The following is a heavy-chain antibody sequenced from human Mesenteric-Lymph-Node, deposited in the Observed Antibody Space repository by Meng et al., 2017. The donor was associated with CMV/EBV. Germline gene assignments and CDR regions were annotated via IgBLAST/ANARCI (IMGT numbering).Heavy chain of an antibody. Sequence: SETLSLTCTVSGGSLSRLFWSWIRQPPGKGLEWIGNIHYSGFTNYNPSLKTRVTISTDTSKNQFSLKLRSVTAADAAVYYCARDQLGYCSSTSCYLNGMDVWGQGTTVTV. CDR3: ARDQLGYCSSTSCYLNGMDV. CDR2: IHYSGFT. J-gene: IGHJ6*02. V-gene: IGHV4-59*11. D-gene: IGHD2-2*01. CDR1: GGSLSRLF.